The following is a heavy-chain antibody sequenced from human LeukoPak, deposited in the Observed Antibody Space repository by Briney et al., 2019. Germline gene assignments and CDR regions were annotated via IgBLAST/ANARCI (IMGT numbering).Heavy chain of an antibody. CDR3: ARCSLGSCLRTSSFDP. D-gene: IGHD2-2*01. J-gene: IGHJ5*02. V-gene: IGHV3-20*04. Sequence: GGSLRLSCAASGFIFRSYGMNWVRQAPGKGLEWVSGIYTNGRDTRYAESVKGRFTISRDNAKNSLYLHMNSLRAEDTAVYYCARCSLGSCLRTSSFDPWGQGTLVTVSS. CDR1: GFIFRSYG. CDR2: IYTNGRDT.